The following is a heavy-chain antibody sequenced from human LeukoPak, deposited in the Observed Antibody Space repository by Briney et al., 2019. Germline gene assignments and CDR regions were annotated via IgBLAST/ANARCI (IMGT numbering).Heavy chain of an antibody. CDR1: GFIVSSNY. D-gene: IGHD6-6*01. CDR3: AKLRSSLGPSSLDY. CDR2: LYSGGST. J-gene: IGHJ4*02. Sequence: GGSLRLSCAASGFIVSSNYISWVRQAPGKGLQWVSVLYSGGSTFYADSVKGRFTISRQDSKNTVYLQMNSLRTEDTAVYYCAKLRSSLGPSSLDYWGQGALVTVSS. V-gene: IGHV3-53*04.